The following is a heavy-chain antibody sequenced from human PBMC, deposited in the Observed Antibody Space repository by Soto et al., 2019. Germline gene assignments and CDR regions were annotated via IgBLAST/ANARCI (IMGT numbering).Heavy chain of an antibody. Sequence: ASVKVSCKASGYTFTDYYIHWVRQAPGQGLEWMGWINPNSGGTNYAQKFQGRVTMTRDTSISTAYMELSRLISDDTAVYYCATRITVFGLLIPPFDPWGQGTQVTVSS. V-gene: IGHV1-2*02. D-gene: IGHD3-3*01. CDR2: INPNSGGT. CDR1: GYTFTDYY. J-gene: IGHJ5*02. CDR3: ATRITVFGLLIPPFDP.